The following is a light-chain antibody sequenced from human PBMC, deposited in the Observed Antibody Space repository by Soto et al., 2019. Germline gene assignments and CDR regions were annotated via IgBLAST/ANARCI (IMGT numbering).Light chain of an antibody. Sequence: SYELTRPPSVSVAPGQTARITCGGDNXGSKSVQWYQQKPGQAPVLVVYNDRDRPSGTPERFSGSNSGNTATLTISRVEAGDEADYYCQLWVSSRHPFYAFGTGTKVTVL. J-gene: IGLJ1*01. CDR1: NXGSKS. CDR2: NDR. V-gene: IGLV3-21*02. CDR3: QLWVSSRHPFYA.